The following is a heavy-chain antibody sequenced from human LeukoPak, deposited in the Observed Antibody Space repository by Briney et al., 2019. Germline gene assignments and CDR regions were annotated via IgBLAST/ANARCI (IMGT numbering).Heavy chain of an antibody. CDR2: IIPILGIA. J-gene: IGHJ5*02. CDR3: ARASTVPYNWFDP. V-gene: IGHV1-69*02. D-gene: IGHD4-11*01. Sequence: ASVKVSCKASGYTFTSYYMHWVRQAPGQGLEWMGRIIPILGIANYAQKFQGRVTITADKSTSTAYMELSSLRSEDTAVYYCARASTVPYNWFDPWGQGTLVTVSS. CDR1: GYTFTSYY.